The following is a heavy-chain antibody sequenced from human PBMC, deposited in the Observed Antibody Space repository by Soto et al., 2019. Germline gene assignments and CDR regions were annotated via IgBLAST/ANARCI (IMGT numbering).Heavy chain of an antibody. CDR2: ISSSGTYI. CDR3: ARDRGTHSGTYSFWFDP. V-gene: IGHV3-21*01. D-gene: IGHD1-26*01. CDR1: GFTFSTYS. J-gene: IGHJ5*02. Sequence: PGGSLRLSCAASGFTFSTYSMNWVRQAPGKGLEWVSSISSSGTYIYYADSLKGRFTISRDNAKNSLYLQMNSLRAEDTAVYYCARDRGTHSGTYSFWFDPWGQGTLV.